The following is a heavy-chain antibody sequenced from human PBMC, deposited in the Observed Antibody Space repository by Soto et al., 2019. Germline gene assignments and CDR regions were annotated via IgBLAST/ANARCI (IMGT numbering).Heavy chain of an antibody. J-gene: IGHJ4*02. CDR3: ARVPVDSSSWTLCDY. CDR1: GFTFSNYV. V-gene: IGHV3-23*01. Sequence: GGSLRLSCVASGFTFSNYVMAWVRQAPGKGLEWVSVISGSGYSAYSADSVKGRFTTSRDNSVTTLFLQMNSLRAEDTAIYYCARVPVDSSSWTLCDYWGQGT. CDR2: ISGSGYSA. D-gene: IGHD6-13*01.